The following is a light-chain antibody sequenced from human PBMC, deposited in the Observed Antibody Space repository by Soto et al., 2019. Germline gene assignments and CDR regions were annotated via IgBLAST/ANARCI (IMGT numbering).Light chain of an antibody. Sequence: DIQMTQSPSSVSASVGDRVTITCRASQGINSWLVWYQQKPAKAPKVLSYAASSLQRGVASGFSGSGSGTDFTLTISSLQPEEFATYYCQQAHSFPLAFGGGTKVEI. J-gene: IGKJ4*01. CDR2: AAS. CDR1: QGINSW. V-gene: IGKV1-12*01. CDR3: QQAHSFPLA.